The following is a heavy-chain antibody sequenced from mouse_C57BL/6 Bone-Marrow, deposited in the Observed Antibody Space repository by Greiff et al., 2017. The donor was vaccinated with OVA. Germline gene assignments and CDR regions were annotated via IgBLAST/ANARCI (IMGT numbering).Heavy chain of an antibody. J-gene: IGHJ2*01. Sequence: QVQLQQPGAELVKPGASVKMSCKASGYTFTSYWITWVKQRPGQGLEWIGDIYPGSGSTNYNEKFKSKATLTVDTSSSTAYMQLSSLTSEDSAVYYCAREGGTTVAHYFDYWGTGTTLTGSS. CDR3: AREGGTTVAHYFDY. D-gene: IGHD1-1*01. CDR1: GYTFTSYW. V-gene: IGHV1-55*01. CDR2: IYPGSGST.